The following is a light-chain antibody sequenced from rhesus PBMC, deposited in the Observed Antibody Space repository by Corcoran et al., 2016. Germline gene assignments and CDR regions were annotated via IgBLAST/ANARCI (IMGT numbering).Light chain of an antibody. CDR3: YQHSSGYT. Sequence: QVILTQSPATLSLSPGERATLSCRASQHVATYLAWYQQTPGQAPRLLIYGASSRATGIPVRFIGSGLGTDVTLTISSLEPEDVGVYHCYQHSSGYTFGQGSKVEI. V-gene: IGKV3-10*01. CDR1: QHVATY. CDR2: GAS. J-gene: IGKJ2*01.